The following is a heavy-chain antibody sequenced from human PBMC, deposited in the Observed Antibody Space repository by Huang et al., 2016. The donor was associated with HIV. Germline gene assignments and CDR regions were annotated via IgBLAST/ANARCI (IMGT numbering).Heavy chain of an antibody. CDR2: SSGSGGSA. CDR1: GFTFSSYA. V-gene: IGHV3-23*01. D-gene: IGHD3-3*02. Sequence: EVQLLESGGGLVQPGGSLRLSCAASGFTFSSYAISWVRQAPGKGLECVSGSSGSGGSASYADSVKGRFTISRDNSKNTLYLQMNSLRAEDTAVYYCAKPPSISSKYFQHWGQGTLVTVSS. J-gene: IGHJ1*01. CDR3: AKPPSISSKYFQH.